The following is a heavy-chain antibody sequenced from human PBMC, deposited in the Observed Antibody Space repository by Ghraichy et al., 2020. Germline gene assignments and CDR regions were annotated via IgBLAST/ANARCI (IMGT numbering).Heavy chain of an antibody. CDR1: GGSISSSSYY. V-gene: IGHV4-39*01. CDR3: VVIVGATRRGYFDY. J-gene: IGHJ4*02. CDR2: IYYSGST. Sequence: GSLRLSCTVSGGSISSSSYYWGWIRQPPGKGLEWIGSIYYSGSTYYNPSLKSRVTISVDTSKNQFSLKLSSVTAADTAVYYCVVIVGATRRGYFDYWGQGTLVTVSS. D-gene: IGHD1-26*01.